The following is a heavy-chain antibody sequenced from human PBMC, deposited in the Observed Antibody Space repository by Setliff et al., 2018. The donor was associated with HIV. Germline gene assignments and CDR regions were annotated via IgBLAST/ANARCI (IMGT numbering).Heavy chain of an antibody. Sequence: PGGSLSLSCAASGFTLSDHYMDWVRQAPGKGPEWFGRIRPKGKSSTTEYAASVKGRFIMSRDDSKNSLYLQMNSLKTEDTAVYYCTRHVDSGTYMDVWGRGTTVTVSS. D-gene: IGHD5-18*01. J-gene: IGHJ6*03. CDR2: IRPKGKSSTT. V-gene: IGHV3-72*01. CDR3: TRHVDSGTYMDV. CDR1: GFTLSDHY.